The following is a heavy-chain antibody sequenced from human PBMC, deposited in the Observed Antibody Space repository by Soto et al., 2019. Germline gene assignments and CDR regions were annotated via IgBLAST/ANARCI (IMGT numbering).Heavy chain of an antibody. D-gene: IGHD6-19*01. J-gene: IGHJ2*01. Sequence: QITLKESGPTLVKPTQTLTLTCTFSGFSLNTSGVGVGWIRQPPGKALEWLALFYWDDDKRYSPSLKSRLTIPKHTSKNQVVLTMTNMDPVDTATYYCAHILSYSSGWYAPNWYFDLWGRGSLVTVSS. V-gene: IGHV2-5*02. CDR2: FYWDDDK. CDR3: AHILSYSSGWYAPNWYFDL. CDR1: GFSLNTSGVG.